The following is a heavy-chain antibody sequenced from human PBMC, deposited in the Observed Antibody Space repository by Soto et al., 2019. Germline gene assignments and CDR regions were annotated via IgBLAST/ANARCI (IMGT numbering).Heavy chain of an antibody. CDR2: IYYSGSA. V-gene: IGHV4-59*01. D-gene: IGHD3-22*01. CDR1: DGKIGGYD. CDR3: ASYDSSGRFDY. Sequence: PSETMCLTCSVADGKIGGYDGSWIRQPPGKGLEWIGYIYYSGSANYNPSLLSRVIISVDTSKNQFSLKLSSVTAADTAVYYCASYDSSGRFDYWGQGTLVTVSS. J-gene: IGHJ4*02.